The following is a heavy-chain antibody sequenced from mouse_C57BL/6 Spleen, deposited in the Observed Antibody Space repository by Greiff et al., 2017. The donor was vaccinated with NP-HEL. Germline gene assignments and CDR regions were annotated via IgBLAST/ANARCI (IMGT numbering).Heavy chain of an antibody. V-gene: IGHV1-19*01. Sequence: VQLQQSGPVLVKPGASVKMSCKASGYTFTDYYMNWVKQSHGKSLEWIGVINPYNGGTSYNQKFKGKATLTVDKSSSTAYMELNSLTSEDSAVYYCARWGDPAWFAYWGQGTLVTVSA. CDR3: ARWGDPAWFAY. J-gene: IGHJ3*01. CDR2: INPYNGGT. D-gene: IGHD3-3*01. CDR1: GYTFTDYY.